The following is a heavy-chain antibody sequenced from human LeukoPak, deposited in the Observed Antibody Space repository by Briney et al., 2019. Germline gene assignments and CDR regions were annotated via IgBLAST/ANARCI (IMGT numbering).Heavy chain of an antibody. V-gene: IGHV3-53*01. CDR2: IYPGGST. CDR3: AKVSYAGLSDVHS. Sequence: GGSLRLSCAASGITVSNNYMSWVRQAPGKGLEWVSVIYPGGSTFYADSVKGRFTIARDNSKDTLFLQMNSLRAEDTAIYYCAKVSYAGLSDVHSWGQGTLVTVSS. CDR1: GITVSNNY. J-gene: IGHJ4*02. D-gene: IGHD3-10*02.